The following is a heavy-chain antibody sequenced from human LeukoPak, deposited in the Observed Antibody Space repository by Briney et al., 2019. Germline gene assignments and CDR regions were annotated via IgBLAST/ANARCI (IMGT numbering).Heavy chain of an antibody. CDR3: ARDEMEQLVLSGFGWFDP. CDR1: GFTFTTYG. J-gene: IGHJ5*02. V-gene: IGHV3-30*19. Sequence: GGSLRLSCAASGFTFTTYGMHWVRQAPGKGLEWVAVISYDGSNKYYADSVKGRFTISRDNSKNTLYLQMNSLRAEDTAVHYCARDEMEQLVLSGFGWFDPWGQGTLVTVSS. CDR2: ISYDGSNK. D-gene: IGHD6-6*01.